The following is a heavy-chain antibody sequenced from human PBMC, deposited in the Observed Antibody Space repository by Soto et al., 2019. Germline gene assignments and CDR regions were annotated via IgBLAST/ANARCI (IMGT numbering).Heavy chain of an antibody. Sequence: QVQLVESGGGVVQPGRSLRLSCAASGFTFSNYGMHWVRQAPGKGLEWVAIISSDGKNKFYADSVEGRFTISRDDSKNPLYLQMDSLKTEDTAVYSCARDVYWRRNSCLRNMVEYWGQGTLVTVSS. CDR2: ISSDGKNK. J-gene: IGHJ4*02. D-gene: IGHD2-15*01. CDR1: GFTFSNYG. V-gene: IGHV3-30*03. CDR3: ARDVYWRRNSCLRNMVEY.